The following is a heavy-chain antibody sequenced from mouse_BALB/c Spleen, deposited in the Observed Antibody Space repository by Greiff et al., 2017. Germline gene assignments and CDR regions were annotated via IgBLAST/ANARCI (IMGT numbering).Heavy chain of an antibody. D-gene: IGHD1-1*01. CDR2: ISSGGGST. CDR3: ARHCYGGSYAMDY. J-gene: IGHJ4*01. V-gene: IGHV5-12-1*01. Sequence: EVKLMESGGGLVKPGGSLKLSCAASGFAFSSYDMSWVRQTPDKRLEWVADISSGGGSTYYPDTVKGRFTIPRDNANNTLYLQMSSLKSEDTAMYYCARHCYGGSYAMDYWGQGTSVTVSS. CDR1: GFAFSSYD.